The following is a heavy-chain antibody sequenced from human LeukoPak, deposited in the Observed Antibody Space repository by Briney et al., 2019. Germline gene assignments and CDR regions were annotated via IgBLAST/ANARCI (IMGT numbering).Heavy chain of an antibody. CDR3: APIYPGATPQFDY. CDR1: GFTFSSYA. CDR2: ISGSGGTT. V-gene: IGHV3-23*01. J-gene: IGHJ4*02. D-gene: IGHD5-12*01. Sequence: GGSLRLSCAASGFTFSSYALSWVRQAPGKGLEWVSAISGSGGTTYYADSVKGRFTISRDNSKNTLYLQMNSLRAEDTAVYYCAPIYPGATPQFDYGGREPLVTVSS.